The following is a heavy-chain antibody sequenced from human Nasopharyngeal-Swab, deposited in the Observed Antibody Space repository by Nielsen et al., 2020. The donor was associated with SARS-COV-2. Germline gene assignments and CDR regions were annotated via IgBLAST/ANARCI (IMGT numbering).Heavy chain of an antibody. CDR3: VRYRQYRGYYYYGMDV. CDR1: GGSFSGYF. D-gene: IGHD6-13*01. Sequence: SETLSLTCAVYGGSFSGYFWSWIRQPPGKGLEWIGEINHSGSTNYNPSLKSRVTISVDTSKNQFSLKLSSVTAADTAAYYCVRYRQYRGYYYYGMDVWGQGTTVTVSS. CDR2: INHSGST. V-gene: IGHV4-34*01. J-gene: IGHJ6*02.